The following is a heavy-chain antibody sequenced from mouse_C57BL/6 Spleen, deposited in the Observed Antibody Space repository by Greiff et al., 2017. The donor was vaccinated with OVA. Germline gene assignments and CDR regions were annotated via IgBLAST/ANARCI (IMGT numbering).Heavy chain of an antibody. CDR2: INPNYGTT. V-gene: IGHV1-39*01. Sequence: VQLKESGPELVKPGASVKISCKASGYSFTDYNMNWVKQSNGKSLEWIGVINPNYGTTSYNQKITGKGTLNVDQSSRRAYMQLNSLTSEDSAVYYCASRRDWEECFDYWGQGTTLTVSS. CDR1: GYSFTDYN. J-gene: IGHJ2*01. D-gene: IGHD4-1*01. CDR3: ASRRDWEECFDY.